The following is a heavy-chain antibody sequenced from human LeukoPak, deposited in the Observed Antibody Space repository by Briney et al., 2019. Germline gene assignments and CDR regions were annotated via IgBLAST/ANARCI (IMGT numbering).Heavy chain of an antibody. J-gene: IGHJ4*02. Sequence: SETLSLTCTVSGAAISSYYWSWIRQPPGKGLEWIGYIHTSGNTESNPSLKSRVTMSVDTSKNELSLKLRSVAAADTAVYYCASSLASGYSYGSFDYWGQGTLVTVSS. V-gene: IGHV4-4*09. CDR1: GAAISSYY. D-gene: IGHD5-18*01. CDR2: IHTSGNT. CDR3: ASSLASGYSYGSFDY.